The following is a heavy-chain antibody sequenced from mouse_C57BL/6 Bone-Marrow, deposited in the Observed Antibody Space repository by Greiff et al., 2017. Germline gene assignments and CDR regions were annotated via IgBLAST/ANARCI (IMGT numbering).Heavy chain of an antibody. CDR1: EYEFPSHD. Sequence: EVQGVESGGGLVQPGESLKLSCESNEYEFPSHDMSWVRKTPEKRLELVAAINSDGGSTSYPDTMERRFIISRDNTKKTLYLQMSSLRSEDTALYYCARHSPVTVVAKDYAMDYWGQGTSVTVSS. CDR2: INSDGGST. CDR3: ARHSPVTVVAKDYAMDY. J-gene: IGHJ4*01. V-gene: IGHV5-2*01. D-gene: IGHD1-1*01.